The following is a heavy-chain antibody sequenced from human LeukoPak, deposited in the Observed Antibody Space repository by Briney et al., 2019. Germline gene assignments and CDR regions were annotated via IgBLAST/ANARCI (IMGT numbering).Heavy chain of an antibody. CDR1: GYTFTDYY. J-gene: IGHJ4*02. CDR3: ARVSHGNNPTPCDY. D-gene: IGHD1-14*01. V-gene: IGHV1-2*06. Sequence: GASVKVSCKASGYTFTDYYMHWVRQAPGQGLEWMGRINPNSGGANYAQKFQGRVTMTRDTSISTVYMELSRLTFEDTAVYYCARVSHGNNPTPCDYWGQGSLVSVSS. CDR2: INPNSGGA.